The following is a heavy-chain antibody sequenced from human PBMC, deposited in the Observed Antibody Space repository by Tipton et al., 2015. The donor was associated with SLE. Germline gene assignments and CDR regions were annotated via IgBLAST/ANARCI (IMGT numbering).Heavy chain of an antibody. J-gene: IGHJ3*02. CDR3: ARGPNWGLDDGFDI. V-gene: IGHV4-31*03. CDR2: IYYSGST. D-gene: IGHD7-27*01. CDR1: GDSISSGDYY. Sequence: TLSLTCTVSGDSISSGDYYWNWIRQHPGKGLEWIGYIYYSGSTYYNPSLKSRVSISVDTSKNLFFLRLTSMTAADTAVYFCARGPNWGLDDGFDIWGQGTVVSVSS.